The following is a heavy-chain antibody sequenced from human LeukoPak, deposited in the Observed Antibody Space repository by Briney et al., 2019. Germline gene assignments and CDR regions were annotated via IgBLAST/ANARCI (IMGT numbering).Heavy chain of an antibody. CDR2: LSHSGSS. D-gene: IGHD6-13*01. Sequence: RPSETLSLTCTVSGYSISSGYYWDWIRQPPGKGLEWIGTLSHSGSSYYNPSLKSRVTISVDTAKNPFSLQLSSVTAAGTAVHYCARCSVLAAAGLGYWGQGTLVTASS. CDR3: ARCSVLAAAGLGY. CDR1: GYSISSGYY. J-gene: IGHJ4*01. V-gene: IGHV4-38-2*02.